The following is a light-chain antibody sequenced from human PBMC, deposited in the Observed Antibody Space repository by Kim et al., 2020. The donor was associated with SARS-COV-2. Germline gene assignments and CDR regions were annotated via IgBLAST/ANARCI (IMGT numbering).Light chain of an antibody. Sequence: SLSPGDIATLSCRASQSVSRYLGWYQQRPGQAPWLLIYDASKRATGIPARFSGSGSGTYFTLTISSLKPEDFAIYCCQQRSNWPLTFGGGTKVEI. CDR3: QQRSNWPLT. V-gene: IGKV3-11*01. J-gene: IGKJ4*01. CDR2: DAS. CDR1: QSVSRY.